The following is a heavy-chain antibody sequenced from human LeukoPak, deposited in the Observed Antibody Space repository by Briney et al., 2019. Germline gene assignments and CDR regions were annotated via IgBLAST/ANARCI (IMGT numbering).Heavy chain of an antibody. D-gene: IGHD3-22*01. CDR2: IIPILGIA. J-gene: IGHJ4*02. Sequence: SVKVSCKASGGTFSSYTISWVRQAPGQGLEWMGRIIPILGIANYAQKFQGRVTITADKSTSTAYMELSSLRSEDTAVYYCARVNYYVSSGFDYWGQGTLVTVSS. V-gene: IGHV1-69*02. CDR1: GGTFSSYT. CDR3: ARVNYYVSSGFDY.